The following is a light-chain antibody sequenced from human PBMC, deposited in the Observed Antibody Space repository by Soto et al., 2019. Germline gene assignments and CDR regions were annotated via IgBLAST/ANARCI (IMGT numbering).Light chain of an antibody. Sequence: EIVLTQSPATLSLSPGERATLSCRASQSVSSYLAWYQQKPGQAPKLLIYDASNSATGSPARSSGSGSGTDFTLTITSLVPEDFAVYYCEQRSNWPALAFGGGTKVEIK. J-gene: IGKJ4*01. CDR3: EQRSNWPALA. V-gene: IGKV3-11*01. CDR1: QSVSSY. CDR2: DAS.